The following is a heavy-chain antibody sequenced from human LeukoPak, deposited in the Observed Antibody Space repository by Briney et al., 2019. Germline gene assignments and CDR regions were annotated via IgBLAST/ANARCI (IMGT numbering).Heavy chain of an antibody. CDR1: GFTVSSNY. Sequence: GGSLRLSCAASGFTVSSNYMSWVRQAPGKGLEWVSVIYSGGSTYYADSVKGRFTISRDNSKNTLYLQMNSLRAEDTAVYYCAKDPPRVAPWDWGQGTLVTVSS. J-gene: IGHJ4*02. CDR2: IYSGGST. D-gene: IGHD2-15*01. CDR3: AKDPPRVAPWD. V-gene: IGHV3-53*01.